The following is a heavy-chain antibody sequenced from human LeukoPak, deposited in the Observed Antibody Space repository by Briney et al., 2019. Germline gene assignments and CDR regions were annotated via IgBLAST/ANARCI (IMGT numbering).Heavy chain of an antibody. Sequence: PSETLSLTCTVSGGSISSYYWSWIRQSPGMGLEWIGYIYYSGSTNYNPSLKSRVTISVDTSKNQFSLKLSSVTAADAAVYYCARSDNYGYFDYWGQGTLVTVSS. D-gene: IGHD5-18*01. J-gene: IGHJ4*02. CDR1: GGSISSYY. CDR3: ARSDNYGYFDY. CDR2: IYYSGST. V-gene: IGHV4-59*01.